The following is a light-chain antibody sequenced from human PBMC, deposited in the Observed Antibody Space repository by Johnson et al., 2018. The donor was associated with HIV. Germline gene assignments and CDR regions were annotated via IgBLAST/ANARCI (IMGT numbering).Light chain of an antibody. Sequence: QSVLTQPPSVSAAPGQKVTISCSGSSSNIGNNYVSWYQQFPGTAPKLLIYDNNKRPSGIPDRFSGSKSGTSATLGITGLQTGDEADYYCETRDSSLSGVFGTGTKVTVL. V-gene: IGLV1-51*01. CDR2: DNN. CDR3: ETRDSSLSGV. J-gene: IGLJ1*01. CDR1: SSNIGNNY.